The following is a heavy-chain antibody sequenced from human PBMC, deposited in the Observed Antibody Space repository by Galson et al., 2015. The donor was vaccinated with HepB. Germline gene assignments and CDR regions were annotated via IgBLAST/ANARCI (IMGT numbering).Heavy chain of an antibody. D-gene: IGHD6-13*01. Sequence: LRLSCAASGFTFSSYWMSWVRQAPGKGLEWVANIKQDGSEKYYVDSVKGRFTISRDNAKNSLYLQMNSLRAEDTAVYYCARDQAAGDPTLSFDYWGQGTLVTVSS. CDR3: ARDQAAGDPTLSFDY. CDR2: IKQDGSEK. CDR1: GFTFSSYW. J-gene: IGHJ4*02. V-gene: IGHV3-7*03.